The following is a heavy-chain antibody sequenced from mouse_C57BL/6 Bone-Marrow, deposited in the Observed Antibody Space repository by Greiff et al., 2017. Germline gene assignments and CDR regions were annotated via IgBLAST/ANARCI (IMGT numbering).Heavy chain of an antibody. Sequence: VQLKESGAELVKPGASVKLSCTASGFNIKDYYMHWVKQRTEQGLEWIGRIDPEDGETKYAPKFQGKATITADTSSTTAYLQLSSLTSEDTAVYYCASSNWDRVFDYWGQGTTLTVSS. CDR1: GFNIKDYY. V-gene: IGHV14-2*01. CDR3: ASSNWDRVFDY. J-gene: IGHJ2*01. D-gene: IGHD4-1*01. CDR2: IDPEDGET.